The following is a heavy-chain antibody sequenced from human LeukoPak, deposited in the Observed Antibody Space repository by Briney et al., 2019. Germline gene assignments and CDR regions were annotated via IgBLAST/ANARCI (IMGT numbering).Heavy chain of an antibody. V-gene: IGHV4-59*01. CDR1: GGSITSSY. CDR3: ARLWFGEVAHYYYYMDV. D-gene: IGHD3-10*01. CDR2: IYYGGST. J-gene: IGHJ6*03. Sequence: SETLSLTCTVSGGSITSSYWTWIRHPPGKGLEWIGYIYYGGSTNYNPSLKSRVPISVDTSKNQFSLKLTSVTAADTAIYYCARLWFGEVAHYYYYMDVWGKGTTATVSS.